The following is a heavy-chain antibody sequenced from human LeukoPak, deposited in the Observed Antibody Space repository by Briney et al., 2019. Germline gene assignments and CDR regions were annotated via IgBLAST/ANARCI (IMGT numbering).Heavy chain of an antibody. CDR1: GFTFSSYA. Sequence: PGRSLRLSCAASGFTFSSYAMHWVRQAPGKGLEWVAVISYDGSNKYYADSVKGRFTISRDNSKNTLYLQMNSLRAEDAAVYYCARDSQGAAAGTSSDYWGQGTLVTVSS. CDR3: ARDSQGAAAGTSSDY. CDR2: ISYDGSNK. D-gene: IGHD6-13*01. J-gene: IGHJ4*02. V-gene: IGHV3-30-3*01.